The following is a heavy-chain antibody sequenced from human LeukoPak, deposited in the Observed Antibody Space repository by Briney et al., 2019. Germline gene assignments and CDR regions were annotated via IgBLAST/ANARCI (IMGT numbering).Heavy chain of an antibody. J-gene: IGHJ6*02. Sequence: ASVKVSCKASGHTFTTYYVHLVRQAPGQGLEWMGRINPNSGGTNYAQKFQGRVTMTRDTSISTAYMELSRLRSDDTAVYYCAALIAAAGPGYGMDVWGQGTTVTVSS. D-gene: IGHD6-13*01. V-gene: IGHV1-2*06. CDR1: GHTFTTYY. CDR2: INPNSGGT. CDR3: AALIAAAGPGYGMDV.